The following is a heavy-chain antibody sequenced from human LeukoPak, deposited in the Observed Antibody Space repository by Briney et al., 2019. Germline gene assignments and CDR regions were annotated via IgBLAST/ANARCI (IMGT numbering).Heavy chain of an antibody. Sequence: PSETLSLTCTVSGGSISSSSYYWSWIRQPPGKGLEWIGEINHSGSTNYNPSLKSRVTISVDTSKNQFSLKLSSVTAADTAVYYCARNFRWLQLSYYYMDVWGKGTTVTVSS. CDR1: GGSISSSSYY. V-gene: IGHV4-39*07. J-gene: IGHJ6*03. D-gene: IGHD5-24*01. CDR2: INHSGST. CDR3: ARNFRWLQLSYYYMDV.